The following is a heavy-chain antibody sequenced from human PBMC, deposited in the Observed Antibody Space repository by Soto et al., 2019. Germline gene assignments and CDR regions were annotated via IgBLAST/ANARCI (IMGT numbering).Heavy chain of an antibody. CDR1: GFTFGDYA. D-gene: IGHD3-22*01. Sequence: EVPLVESGGGLVQPGRSLRLSCTASGFTFGDYAMSWFRQAPGKGLEWVGFIRSKAYGGTTEYAASVKGRFTISREYYKRTPYPKKTTRKPENTAVYYCTKFREDYYDSSAPNYGGKGTLVTVSS. CDR2: IRSKAYGGTT. V-gene: IGHV3-49*03. J-gene: IGHJ4*02. CDR3: TKFREDYYDSSAPNY.